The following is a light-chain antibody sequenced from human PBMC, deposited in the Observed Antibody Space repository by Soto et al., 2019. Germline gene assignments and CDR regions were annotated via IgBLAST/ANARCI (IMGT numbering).Light chain of an antibody. CDR2: EVS. J-gene: IGLJ1*01. Sequence: QSALTQPASVSGSPGQSITISCTGTTSDIGGYKYVSWYQQHPGKAPKLMIYEVSNRPSGVSNRFSGSKSGNTASLSISGRQAEDEADYYCSSYTTIGTLAVFGTGTKLTVL. CDR1: TSDIGGYKY. V-gene: IGLV2-14*01. CDR3: SSYTTIGTLAV.